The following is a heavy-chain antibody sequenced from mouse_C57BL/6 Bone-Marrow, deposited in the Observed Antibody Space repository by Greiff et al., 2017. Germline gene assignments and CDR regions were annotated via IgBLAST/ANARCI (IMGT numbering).Heavy chain of an antibody. CDR2: IYSRDGST. CDR1: GYTFTDHT. J-gene: IGHJ4*01. CDR3: ARSPWKGAMDY. V-gene: IGHV1-78*01. Sequence: QVQLKESDAELVKPGASVKISCKVSGYTFTDHTVHWMKQRPEQGLEWIGYIYSRDGSTKSTEKFKGKATLTADKSSSTAYMQLNSLTSEDSAVYCCARSPWKGAMDYWGRGTSVTVTS.